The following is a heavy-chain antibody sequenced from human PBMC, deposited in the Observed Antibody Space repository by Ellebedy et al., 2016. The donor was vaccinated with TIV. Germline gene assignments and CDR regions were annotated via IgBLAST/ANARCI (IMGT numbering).Heavy chain of an antibody. Sequence: PGGSLRLSCAASGFTVSNNYMSWVRQAPGKGLEWVSTISGSGGRTHYADSVKGRFTISRDNSKNTLYLQVNSLRAEDTAVYYCAADRYCSGGNCYWVDYWGQGTLVTVSS. CDR3: AADRYCSGGNCYWVDY. CDR1: GFTVSNNY. CDR2: ISGSGGRT. D-gene: IGHD2-15*01. J-gene: IGHJ4*02. V-gene: IGHV3-23*01.